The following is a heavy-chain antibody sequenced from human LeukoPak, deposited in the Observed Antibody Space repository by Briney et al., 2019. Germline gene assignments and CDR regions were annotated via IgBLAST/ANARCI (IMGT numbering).Heavy chain of an antibody. V-gene: IGHV4-34*01. D-gene: IGHD3-10*01. Sequence: KSSETLSLTCAVYGGSFSGYYWSWIRQPPGKGLEWIGEINHSGSTNYNPSLKSRVTISVDTSKNQFSLKLSSVTAADTAVYYCARHYVMTMVRGVIPPFPDRQGFDPWSQGTLVTVSS. CDR1: GGSFSGYY. J-gene: IGHJ5*02. CDR3: ARHYVMTMVRGVIPPFPDRQGFDP. CDR2: INHSGST.